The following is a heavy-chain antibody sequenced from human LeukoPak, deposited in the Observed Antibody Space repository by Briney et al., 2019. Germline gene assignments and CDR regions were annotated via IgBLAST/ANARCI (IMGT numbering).Heavy chain of an antibody. CDR2: INPSGGST. Sequence: GASVKVSCKASGYTFTSYYMHWVRQAPGQGLEWMGIINPSGGSTSYAQKFQGRVTMTRDMSTSTDYMELSSLRAEDTAVYYCARESCSGGSCYAAWEYWGQGTLVTVSS. D-gene: IGHD2-15*01. V-gene: IGHV1-46*01. J-gene: IGHJ4*02. CDR1: GYTFTSYY. CDR3: ARESCSGGSCYAAWEY.